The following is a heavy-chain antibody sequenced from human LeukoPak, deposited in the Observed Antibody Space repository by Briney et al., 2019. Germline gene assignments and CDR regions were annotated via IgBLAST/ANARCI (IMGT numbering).Heavy chain of an antibody. J-gene: IGHJ4*02. CDR3: ARGGSYGSGSYGVDY. Sequence: SETLSLTCTVSGGSISSYYWSWIQQPPGKGLEWIGYIYYSGSTNYNPSLKSRVTISVDTSKNQFSLKLSSVTAADTAVYYCARGGSYGSGSYGVDYWGQGTLVTVSS. V-gene: IGHV4-59*08. D-gene: IGHD3-10*01. CDR1: GGSISSYY. CDR2: IYYSGST.